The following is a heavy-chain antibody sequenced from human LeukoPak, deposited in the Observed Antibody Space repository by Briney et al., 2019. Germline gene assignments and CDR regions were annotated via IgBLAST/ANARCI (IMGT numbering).Heavy chain of an antibody. V-gene: IGHV3-23*01. CDR1: RFTFGSSA. CDR2: IGNSGGDT. J-gene: IGHJ6*02. D-gene: IGHD2-15*01. CDR3: ARPKRGRYCSGGSCYPRYYYYGMDV. Sequence: GGSLRLSCAASRFTFGSSAMTWVRQAPGKGLEWVSAIGNSGGDTIYTDSVKGRFTISRDNSKNTLYLQMNSLRAEDTAVYYCARPKRGRYCSGGSCYPRYYYYGMDVWGQGTTVTVSS.